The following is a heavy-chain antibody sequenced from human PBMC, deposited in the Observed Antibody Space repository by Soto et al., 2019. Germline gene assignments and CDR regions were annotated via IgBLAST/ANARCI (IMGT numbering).Heavy chain of an antibody. CDR3: ARAAFGESIYYYYGMDV. V-gene: IGHV4-30-4*01. J-gene: IGHJ6*02. D-gene: IGHD3-10*01. Sequence: SETLSLTCTVSGGSISSGDYYWSWIRQPPGKGLEWIGYIYYSGSTYYNPSLKSRVTISVDTSENQFSLKLSSVTAADTAVYYCARAAFGESIYYYYGMDVWGQGTTVTVSS. CDR2: IYYSGST. CDR1: GGSISSGDYY.